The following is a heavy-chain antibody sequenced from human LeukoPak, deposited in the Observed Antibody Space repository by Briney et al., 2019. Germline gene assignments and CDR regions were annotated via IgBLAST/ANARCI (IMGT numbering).Heavy chain of an antibody. D-gene: IGHD3-22*01. V-gene: IGHV3-21*01. J-gene: IGHJ4*02. CDR3: ARGGSSHDYYDSSGPTDY. CDR1: GFTFSSYS. Sequence: PGGSLRLSCAASGFTFSSYSMNWVRQAPGKGLEWVSSISSSSSYIYYADSVKGRFTISRDNAKNSLYLQMNSLRAEDTAVYYCARGGSSHDYYDSSGPTDYWGQGTLVTVSS. CDR2: ISSSSSYI.